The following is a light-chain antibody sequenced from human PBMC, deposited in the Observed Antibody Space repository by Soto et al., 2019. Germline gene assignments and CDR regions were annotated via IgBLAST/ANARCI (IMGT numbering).Light chain of an antibody. J-gene: IGKJ1*01. Sequence: EIVLTQSPVTLSLSPGERATLSCRASQSVSSRYFAWYQQKPGQAPRLLIYAASSRAAGIPDRFSGSGSGTDFSLTISRLEHEDFAVYYCHQYASSRTFGPGTKVE. V-gene: IGKV3-20*01. CDR2: AAS. CDR3: HQYASSRT. CDR1: QSVSSRY.